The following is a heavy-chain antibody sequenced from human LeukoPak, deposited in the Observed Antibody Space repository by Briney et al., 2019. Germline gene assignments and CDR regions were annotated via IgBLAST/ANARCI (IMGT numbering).Heavy chain of an antibody. J-gene: IGHJ5*02. Sequence: GESLKISCKGSGYSFTSYWIGWVRQMPGKGLEWMGIIYPGDSDTRYSPSFQGQVTISADKSISTAYLQWSSLKASDTAMYYCARQARSSSGWYGWFDPWGQGTLVTVSS. CDR2: IYPGDSDT. D-gene: IGHD6-19*01. CDR1: GYSFTSYW. V-gene: IGHV5-51*01. CDR3: ARQARSSSGWYGWFDP.